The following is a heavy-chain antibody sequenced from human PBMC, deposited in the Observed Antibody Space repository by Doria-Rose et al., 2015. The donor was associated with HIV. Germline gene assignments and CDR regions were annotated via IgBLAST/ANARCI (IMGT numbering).Heavy chain of an antibody. D-gene: IGHD2-15*01. CDR2: IYHSGST. CDR1: GGSISSSNW. CDR3: ASEYCSGGSCYLP. J-gene: IGHJ4*02. V-gene: IGHV4-4*02. Sequence: SGGSISSSNWWSWVRQPPGKGLEWIGEIYHSGSTNYNPSLKSRVTISVDKSKNQFSLKLSSVTAADTAVYYYASEYCSGGSCYLPWGQGTLVTVSS.